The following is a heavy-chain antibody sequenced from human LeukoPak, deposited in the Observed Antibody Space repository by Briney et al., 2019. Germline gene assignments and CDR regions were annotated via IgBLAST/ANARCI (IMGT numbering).Heavy chain of an antibody. CDR1: GFTFSSYS. D-gene: IGHD4-11*01. J-gene: IGHJ6*03. CDR3: ARGPTVRDMDV. V-gene: IGHV3-21*01. Sequence: PGGSLRLSCAASGFTFSSYSMNWVRQGPGKGLEWVSSISSSSSYIYYADSVKGRFTISRDNAKNSLYLQMNSLRAEDTAVYYCARGPTVRDMDVWGKGTTVTVSS. CDR2: ISSSSSYI.